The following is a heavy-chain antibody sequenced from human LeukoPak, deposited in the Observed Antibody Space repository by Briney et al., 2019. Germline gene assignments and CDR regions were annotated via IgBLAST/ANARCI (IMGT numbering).Heavy chain of an antibody. V-gene: IGHV4-4*08. CDR2: IHNSGTT. CDR3: ARSSLCDGSGNPNY. Sequence: NPSETLSLTCTVSGGSISRDFWIWIRQPPGKRLEWIGYIHNSGTTDYNPSFKSRVTISEDTSTNQFSLSLNSVTAADTAVYYCARSSLCDGSGNPNYWGQGTLITVSS. J-gene: IGHJ4*02. D-gene: IGHD3-22*01. CDR1: GGSISRDF.